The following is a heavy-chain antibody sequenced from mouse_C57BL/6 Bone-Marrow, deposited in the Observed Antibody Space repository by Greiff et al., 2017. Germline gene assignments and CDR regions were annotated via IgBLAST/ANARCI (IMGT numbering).Heavy chain of an antibody. CDR3: ATGFDY. V-gene: IGHV5-17*01. J-gene: IGHJ2*01. Sequence: EVKVVESGGGLVKPGGSLKLSCAASGFTFSDYGMHWVRQAPEKGLEWVAYISSGSSTIYYADTVTGRFTISRDNAKNTLFLQMTSLRSEDTAMYYCATGFDYWGQGTTLTVSS. CDR2: ISSGSSTI. CDR1: GFTFSDYG.